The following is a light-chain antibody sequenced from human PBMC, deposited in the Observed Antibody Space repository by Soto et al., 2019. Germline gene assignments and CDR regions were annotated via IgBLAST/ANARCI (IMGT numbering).Light chain of an antibody. Sequence: DIQMTQSPTSLFASVGDRVTITCRASQDIRNFVAWYQQKPGKAPKLLIYAASTLQSGVPSRFSGSGSGTEFTLTISSLQSEDFAVYYCQQYNNWPPWTFGQGTKLEIK. CDR1: QDIRNF. V-gene: IGKV1-27*01. J-gene: IGKJ2*02. CDR2: AAS. CDR3: QQYNNWPPWT.